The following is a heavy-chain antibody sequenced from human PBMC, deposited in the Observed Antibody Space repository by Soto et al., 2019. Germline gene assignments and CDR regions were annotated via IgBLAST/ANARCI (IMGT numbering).Heavy chain of an antibody. Sequence: EVQLVESGGGLVQPGGSLRLSCEASGFTFSSYSMNWVRQAPGKGLEWISYITRTSSTVYYADSVKGRFTISRDNVKNSISLHMNSLRAEDTAIYYCARDLTSSGDYSFDYWGQGTLVTVSS. CDR2: ITRTSSTV. CDR3: ARDLTSSGDYSFDY. J-gene: IGHJ4*02. V-gene: IGHV3-48*01. CDR1: GFTFSSYS. D-gene: IGHD4-17*01.